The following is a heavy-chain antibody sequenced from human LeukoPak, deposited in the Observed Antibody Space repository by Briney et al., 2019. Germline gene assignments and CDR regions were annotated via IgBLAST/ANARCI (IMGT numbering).Heavy chain of an antibody. J-gene: IGHJ3*02. V-gene: IGHV4-34*01. CDR2: INHSGST. Sequence: SETLSLTCAVYGGSSSGYYWSWIRQPPGKGLEWIGEINHSGSTNYNPSLKSRVTISVDTSKNQFSLKLSSVTAADTAVYYCARASNFPGRQLAPGDAFDIWGQGTMVTVSS. CDR1: GGSSSGYY. CDR3: ARASNFPGRQLAPGDAFDI. D-gene: IGHD6-13*01.